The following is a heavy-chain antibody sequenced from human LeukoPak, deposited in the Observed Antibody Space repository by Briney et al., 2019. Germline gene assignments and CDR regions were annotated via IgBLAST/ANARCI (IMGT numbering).Heavy chain of an antibody. CDR2: NNPSGGST. D-gene: IGHD3-22*01. J-gene: IGHJ4*02. CDR3: ARNFGSGYYYGY. V-gene: IGHV1-46*01. Sequence: ASVKVSCKASGYTFTSYYMHWVRQAPGQGLGWMGINNPSGGSTSYAQKFQGRVTMTRDTSTSTVYMELSSLGSEDTAVYYCARNFGSGYYYGYWGQGTLVTVSS. CDR1: GYTFTSYY.